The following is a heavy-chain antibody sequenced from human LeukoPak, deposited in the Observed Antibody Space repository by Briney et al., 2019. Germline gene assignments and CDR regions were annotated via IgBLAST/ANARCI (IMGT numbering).Heavy chain of an antibody. CDR3: ARWGRNQLPL. CDR1: GGTFSSYT. D-gene: IGHD2-2*01. V-gene: IGHV1-69*05. CDR2: IIPIFGTA. J-gene: IGHJ4*02. Sequence: ASVKVSCKASGGTFSSYTISWVRQAPGQGLEWMGKIIPIFGTANYAQKFQGRVTLTTHESTSTAFMELSSLRSEDTAVYYGARWGRNQLPLWGQGTLVTVSS.